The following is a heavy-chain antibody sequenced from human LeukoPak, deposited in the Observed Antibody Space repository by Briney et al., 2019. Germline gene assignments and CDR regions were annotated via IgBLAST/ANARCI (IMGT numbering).Heavy chain of an antibody. CDR3: AKEFNRGLPDY. Sequence: GGSLRLSCAASGLTFSSYWMSWVRQAPGKGLEWVANIKQDGSQKYYVDSVRGRFTISRDNAKNALYLQMSSLRAEDTAVYYCAKEFNRGLPDYWGQGTLVIVSS. D-gene: IGHD2-21*01. CDR2: IKQDGSQK. J-gene: IGHJ4*02. V-gene: IGHV3-7*01. CDR1: GLTFSSYW.